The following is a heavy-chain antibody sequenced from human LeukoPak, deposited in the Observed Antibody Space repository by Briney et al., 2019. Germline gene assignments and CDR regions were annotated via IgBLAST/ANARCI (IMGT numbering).Heavy chain of an antibody. CDR2: ISSGSTYI. D-gene: IGHD6-13*01. V-gene: IGHV3-21*04. Sequence: GGSLRLSCAASGFTFSSYSMNWVRQAPGKGLEWVSSISSGSTYIYYADSMKGRFTISRDNAKKSLYLQMSSLRAEDTAFYYCVRAAGGAAAGDFDYWGQGTLVTVSS. J-gene: IGHJ4*02. CDR3: VRAAGGAAAGDFDY. CDR1: GFTFSSYS.